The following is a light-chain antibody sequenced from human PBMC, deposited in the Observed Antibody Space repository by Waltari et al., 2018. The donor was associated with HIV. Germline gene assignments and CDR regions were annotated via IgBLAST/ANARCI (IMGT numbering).Light chain of an antibody. CDR1: SSNIGSNT. CDR2: VKS. Sequence: QSVLTQPPSASGTPGQRVAISCSGSSSNIGSNTITWYQKLSGTAPKLPINVKSHRPSGVPDRFSGSKSGTSGSLAISGLQSEDEADYYCAAWDDNRNAVVFGGGTKLTVL. CDR3: AAWDDNRNAVV. V-gene: IGLV1-44*01. J-gene: IGLJ2*01.